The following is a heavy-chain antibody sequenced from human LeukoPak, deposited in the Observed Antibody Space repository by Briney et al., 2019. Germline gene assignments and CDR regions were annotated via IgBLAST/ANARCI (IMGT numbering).Heavy chain of an antibody. D-gene: IGHD6-13*01. V-gene: IGHV4-34*01. CDR2: INHSGST. CDR3: ATRREYSSSLVWFDP. Sequence: SETLSLTCAVYGGSFSGYYWSWIRQPPGKGLEWIGEINHSGSTNYNPSLKSRVTISVDTSKNQFSLKLSSVTAADTAVYYCATRREYSSSLVWFDPWGQGTLVTVSS. J-gene: IGHJ5*02. CDR1: GGSFSGYY.